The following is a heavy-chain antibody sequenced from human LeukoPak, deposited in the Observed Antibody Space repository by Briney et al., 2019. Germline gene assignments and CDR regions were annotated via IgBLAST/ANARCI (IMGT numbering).Heavy chain of an antibody. V-gene: IGHV4-61*01. J-gene: IGHJ5*02. Sequence: SETLSLTCTVSGGSVSSGSYYWSWIRQPPGKGLEWIGYIYYSGSTNYNPSLKSRVTISVDTSKNQFSLKLSSVTAADTAVYYCARVHTYYYDSSGYRNWFDPWGQGTLVTVSS. CDR1: GGSVSSGSYY. CDR3: ARVHTYYYDSSGYRNWFDP. CDR2: IYYSGST. D-gene: IGHD3-22*01.